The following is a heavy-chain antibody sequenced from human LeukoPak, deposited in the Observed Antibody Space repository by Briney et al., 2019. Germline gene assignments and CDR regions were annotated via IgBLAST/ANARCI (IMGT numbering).Heavy chain of an antibody. V-gene: IGHV1-69*04. CDR1: GGTFSSYA. CDR3: ARVPYDFWSGRVGNYYYYMDV. D-gene: IGHD3-3*01. J-gene: IGHJ6*03. Sequence: SVKVSCKASGGTFSSYAISWVRQAPGQGLEWMGRIIPILGIANYAQKFQGRVTITADESTSTAYMELSSLRSEDTAVYYCARVPYDFWSGRVGNYYYYMDVWGKGTTVTVSS. CDR2: IIPILGIA.